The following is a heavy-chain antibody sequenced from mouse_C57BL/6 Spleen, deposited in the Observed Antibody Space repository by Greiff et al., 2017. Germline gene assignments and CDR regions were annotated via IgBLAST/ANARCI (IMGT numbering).Heavy chain of an antibody. Sequence: VQGVESGAELVRPGASVTLSCKASGYTFTDYEMHWVKQTPVPGLEWIGAIDPETGGTAYNQKFKGKAILTADKSSSTAYMELRSLTSEDSAVYYCPLTGFDYWGQGTTLTVSS. J-gene: IGHJ2*01. V-gene: IGHV1-15*01. D-gene: IGHD4-1*01. CDR2: IDPETGGT. CDR1: GYTFTDYE. CDR3: PLTGFDY.